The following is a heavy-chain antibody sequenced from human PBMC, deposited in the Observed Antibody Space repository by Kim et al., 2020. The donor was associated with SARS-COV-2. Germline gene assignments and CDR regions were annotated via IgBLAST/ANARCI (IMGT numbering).Heavy chain of an antibody. D-gene: IGHD6-6*01. V-gene: IGHV1-2*02. CDR2: K. Sequence: KKYAQKFQGRITMTRDTSITTAYMELSSLRSDDTAVYYCAAYSTSSYLDYWGQGTLVTVSS. J-gene: IGHJ4*02. CDR3: AAYSTSSYLDY.